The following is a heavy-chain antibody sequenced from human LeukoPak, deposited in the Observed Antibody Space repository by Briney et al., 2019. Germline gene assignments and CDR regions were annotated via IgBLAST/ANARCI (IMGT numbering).Heavy chain of an antibody. J-gene: IGHJ4*02. D-gene: IGHD3-22*01. V-gene: IGHV3-23*01. Sequence: GGSLTLSCAASGFTFSSYAMSWVRQAPGEGLEWVSAISGSGGSTYYADSVKGRFTISRDNSKNTLYLQMNSLRAEDTAVYYCAKDLRVRYYYDSSGYYRFDYWGQGTLVTVSS. CDR3: AKDLRVRYYYDSSGYYRFDY. CDR2: ISGSGGST. CDR1: GFTFSSYA.